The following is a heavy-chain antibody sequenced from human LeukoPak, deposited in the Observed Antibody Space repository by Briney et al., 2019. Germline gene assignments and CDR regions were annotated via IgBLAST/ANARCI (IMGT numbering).Heavy chain of an antibody. J-gene: IGHJ4*02. CDR3: ARGLGGSSGCFGY. CDR1: GFTFRTYG. D-gene: IGHD6-19*01. Sequence: GGSPRLSCAASGFTFRTYGMHWVRQAPGKGLEWVAVISYDGSNKYYADSVKGRFTISRDNSKNTLYLQMNSLRGEDTAVYYCARGLGGSSGCFGYWGQGTLVTVSS. CDR2: ISYDGSNK. V-gene: IGHV3-30*03.